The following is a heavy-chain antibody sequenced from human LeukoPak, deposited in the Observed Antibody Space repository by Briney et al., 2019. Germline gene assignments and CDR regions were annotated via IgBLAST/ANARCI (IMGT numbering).Heavy chain of an antibody. CDR2: IYYSGST. V-gene: IGHV4-59*01. D-gene: IGHD5-18*01. J-gene: IGHJ4*02. Sequence: SETLSLTCTVSGGSISSYYWSWIRQPPVKGLEWIGYIYYSGSTNYNPSLKSRVTISVDTSKNQFSLKLSSVTAADTAVYYCARHSRQGYSYGYSPGSLDYWGQGTLVTVSS. CDR1: GGSISSYY. CDR3: ARHSRQGYSYGYSPGSLDY.